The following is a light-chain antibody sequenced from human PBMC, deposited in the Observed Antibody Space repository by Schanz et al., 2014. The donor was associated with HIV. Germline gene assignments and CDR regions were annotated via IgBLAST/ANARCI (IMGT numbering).Light chain of an antibody. J-gene: IGLJ1*01. CDR2: DVS. CDR1: SSDVGTYNL. Sequence: QSALTQPASVSGSPGQSITISCTGTSSDVGTYNLVSWYQQHPGKAPKLMIYDVSKRPSGIPNRFSGSKSGNTASLTIFXXXXEDEADYYCSSLSTSGAPVFGTGTKLTVL. CDR3: SSLSTSGAPV. V-gene: IGLV2-14*02.